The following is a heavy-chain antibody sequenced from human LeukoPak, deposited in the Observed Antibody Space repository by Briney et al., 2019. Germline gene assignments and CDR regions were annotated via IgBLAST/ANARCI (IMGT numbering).Heavy chain of an antibody. V-gene: IGHV3-30*02. CDR2: IRYDGSNK. D-gene: IGHD3-22*01. CDR3: AKDAIVYDSSGYTFDY. Sequence: GGSLRLSCAASGFTFSSYGMHWVRQAPGKGLEWVAFIRYDGSNKYYADSVKGRFTISRDNSKNTLYLQMNSLRAEDTAVYYCAKDAIVYDSSGYTFDYWGQGTLVTVSS. J-gene: IGHJ4*02. CDR1: GFTFSSYG.